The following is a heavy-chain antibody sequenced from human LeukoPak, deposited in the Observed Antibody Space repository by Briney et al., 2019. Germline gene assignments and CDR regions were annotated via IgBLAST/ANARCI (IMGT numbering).Heavy chain of an antibody. CDR3: ARNSGAGYYFYMDV. CDR2: IKWNGGSA. J-gene: IGHJ6*03. CDR1: GFTFDDYG. D-gene: IGHD3-10*01. V-gene: IGHV3-20*04. Sequence: GGSLRLSCAASGFTFDDYGMSWVRQAPGKGLEWVSGIKWNGGSAGYADSVKGRFTISRDNAKNSLYLQTNSLRAEDTALYYCARNSGAGYYFYMDVWGKGTAVTVSS.